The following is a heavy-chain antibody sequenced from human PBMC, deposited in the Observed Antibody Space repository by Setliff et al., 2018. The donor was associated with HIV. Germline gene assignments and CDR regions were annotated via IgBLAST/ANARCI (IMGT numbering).Heavy chain of an antibody. CDR2: IRSGGSTK. D-gene: IGHD3-10*01. J-gene: IGHJ4*02. CDR1: GITFSSYG. CDR3: AKDSRLTLVRGVFDN. V-gene: IGHV3-30*02. Sequence: SLRLSCAASGITFSSYGMHWVRQAPGKGLEWVAFIRSGGSTKYYADSVKGRFTISRDNSKITLNLQMNSLRPEDTAVYYCAKDSRLTLVRGVFDNWGQGTLVTVPQ.